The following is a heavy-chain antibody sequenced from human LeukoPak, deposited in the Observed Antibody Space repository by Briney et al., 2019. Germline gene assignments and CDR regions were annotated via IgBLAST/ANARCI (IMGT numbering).Heavy chain of an antibody. V-gene: IGHV2-70*12. J-gene: IGHJ3*02. CDR1: GGSISSYYW. Sequence: TLSLTCTVSGGSISSYYWSWIRQPPGKALECLARIDWDGGKYYSTSLRSRLDISKDTSKNQVVLRMTNMGPTDTATYYCAHELSRNVDAFDIWGQGTMVTVSS. CDR3: AHELSRNVDAFDI. D-gene: IGHD1-26*01. CDR2: IDWDGGK.